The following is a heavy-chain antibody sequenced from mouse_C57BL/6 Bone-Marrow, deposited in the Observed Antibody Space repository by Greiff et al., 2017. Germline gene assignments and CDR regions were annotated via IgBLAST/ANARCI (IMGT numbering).Heavy chain of an antibody. CDR2: IYPRDGST. CDR1: GYTFTSYD. Sequence: QVHVKQSGPELVKPGASVKLSCKASGYTFTSYDINWVKQRPGQGLEWIGWIYPRDGSTKYNEKLKGKATFTVDTSSSTAYMELHSLTSEDSAVYFCARLEVDGSSGDWNFDVWGTGTTVTVSS. V-gene: IGHV1-85*01. D-gene: IGHD1-1*01. CDR3: ARLEVDGSSGDWNFDV. J-gene: IGHJ1*03.